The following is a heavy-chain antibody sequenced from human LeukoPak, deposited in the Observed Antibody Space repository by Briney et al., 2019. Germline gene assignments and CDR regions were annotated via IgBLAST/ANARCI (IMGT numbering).Heavy chain of an antibody. Sequence: PGESLRLSCAASGFTFSNNAMSWVRQAPGKGLEWVSAVNGSGIVTHYAASVRGRFTVSRDNSKNTLYLEMNNLRAEDTAVYYCAKCGAASGTTCQQSAFDMWGQGTMVTVSS. CDR1: GFTFSNNA. CDR3: AKCGAASGTTCQQSAFDM. CDR2: VNGSGIVT. J-gene: IGHJ3*02. D-gene: IGHD1-14*01. V-gene: IGHV3-23*01.